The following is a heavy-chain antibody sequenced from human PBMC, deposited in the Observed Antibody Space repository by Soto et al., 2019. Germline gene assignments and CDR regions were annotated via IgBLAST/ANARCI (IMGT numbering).Heavy chain of an antibody. J-gene: IGHJ6*02. Sequence: QVQLVQSGAEVKKPGSSVKVSCKASVGTFSSYAISWVRQAPGQGLEWMGGIIPISETTNYAQKFQGRVTITADESKSTAYMELSSLRSEDTAVYYCARSQSSSTSLEIYYYYYYGMDVWGQGTTVTVSS. CDR1: VGTFSSYA. CDR3: ARSQSSSTSLEIYYYYYYGMDV. D-gene: IGHD2-2*01. V-gene: IGHV1-69*01. CDR2: IIPISETT.